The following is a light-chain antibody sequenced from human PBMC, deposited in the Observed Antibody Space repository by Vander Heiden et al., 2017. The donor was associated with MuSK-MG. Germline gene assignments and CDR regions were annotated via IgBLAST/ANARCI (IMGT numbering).Light chain of an antibody. V-gene: IGLV3-25*03. CDR3: RSADTSGVL. CDR1: ALPNQY. CDR2: KDT. Sequence: SYELTQPPSVPVSPGQTARITCSGDALPNQYAYWYQQKPGQAPVLVIYKDTERPSGIPVRFSGSSSGTTVTLTISGVQAEDEAYYYCRSADTSGVLFGGGTKLTVL. J-gene: IGLJ2*01.